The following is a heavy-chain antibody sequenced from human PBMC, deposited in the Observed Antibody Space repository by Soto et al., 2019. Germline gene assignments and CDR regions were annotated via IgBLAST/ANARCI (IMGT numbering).Heavy chain of an antibody. J-gene: IGHJ4*02. CDR1: GFTFSSYS. CDR3: ARNGGDIAAASDF. D-gene: IGHD6-13*01. V-gene: IGHV3-21*01. CDR2: ISSSSSYI. Sequence: PGGSLRLSCAASGFTFSSYSMNWVRQAPGKGLEWVSSISSSSSYIYYADSVKGRFTISRDTAKKSLYLQMNSLRVEDTAVYYCARNGGDIAAASDFWGQGTLVTVSS.